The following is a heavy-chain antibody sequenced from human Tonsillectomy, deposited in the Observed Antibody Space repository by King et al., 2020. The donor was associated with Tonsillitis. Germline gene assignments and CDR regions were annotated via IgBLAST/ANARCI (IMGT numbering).Heavy chain of an antibody. V-gene: IGHV3-30*04. Sequence: VQLVESGGGVVQPGRSLRLSCAASGFTFSNYAMHWVRQAPGKGLEWVALISYDGSDKYYADSVKGRFTISRDNSRNTQYLQMNSLRAEDTAVYYCARVPDYYERSGYYYYWDQGTLVTVSS. D-gene: IGHD3-22*01. J-gene: IGHJ4*02. CDR1: GFTFSNYA. CDR3: ARVPDYYERSGYYYY. CDR2: ISYDGSDK.